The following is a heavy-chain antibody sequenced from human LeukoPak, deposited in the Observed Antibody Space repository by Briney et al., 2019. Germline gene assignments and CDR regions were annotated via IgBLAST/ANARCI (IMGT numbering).Heavy chain of an antibody. Sequence: GRSLRLSCAASGFTFSSYGMCWVRQGPGEGLEWGGVIWYDGSSIYYVESVKSRFTISRDNSKNTLYLQMNSLRAEATAVYDCARDREQWLVMDFDYWGQGTLVTVSS. J-gene: IGHJ4*02. V-gene: IGHV3-33*01. CDR2: IWYDGSSI. CDR1: GFTFSSYG. CDR3: ARDREQWLVMDFDY. D-gene: IGHD6-19*01.